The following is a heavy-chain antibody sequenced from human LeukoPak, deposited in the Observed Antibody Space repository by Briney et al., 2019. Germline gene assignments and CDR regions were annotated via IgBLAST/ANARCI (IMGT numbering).Heavy chain of an antibody. CDR1: GGAFSSYA. J-gene: IGHJ3*02. D-gene: IGHD5-18*01. V-gene: IGHV1-69*13. Sequence: ASVKVSCKASGGAFSSYAISWLRQAPGQGLEWMGGIIPIFGTANYAQKFQGRVTITADESTSTAYMELSSLRSEDTAVYYCAREDTAIMVAGIAFVIWGQRTMVTVSS. CDR3: AREDTAIMVAGIAFVI. CDR2: IIPIFGTA.